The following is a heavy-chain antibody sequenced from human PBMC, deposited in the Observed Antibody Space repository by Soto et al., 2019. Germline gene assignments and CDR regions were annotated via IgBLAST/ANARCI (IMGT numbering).Heavy chain of an antibody. D-gene: IGHD2-2*02. CDR2: IVVGTGST. Sequence: ASVKVSCKASGITFRRTAVQWMRQARGQRLEWIGRIVVGTGSTTYAQIVQERIAITRDMSTNTAYMELSGLRPEDTAIYYCAADSAPYTSSYFYAMDVWGQGTTVTVSS. CDR1: GITFRRTA. J-gene: IGHJ6*02. CDR3: AADSAPYTSSYFYAMDV. V-gene: IGHV1-58*01.